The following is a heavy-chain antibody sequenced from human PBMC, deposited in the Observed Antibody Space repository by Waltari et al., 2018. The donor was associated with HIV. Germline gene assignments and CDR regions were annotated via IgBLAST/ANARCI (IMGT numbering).Heavy chain of an antibody. CDR3: ARLRYGAYWYIYD. J-gene: IGHJ2*01. D-gene: IGHD5-18*01. CDR1: GDSVSTGPYY. Sequence: QVRLQESGPGLVTPSETLDLFCTVSGDSVSTGPYYWSWIRQPPGKGLEWIGYIHYSGTTNFNPSLKSRLTISVDTSKNQFSLKLNSVTATDTAVYYCARLRYGAYWYIYDWGRGTLVTVSS. V-gene: IGHV4-61*01. CDR2: IHYSGTT.